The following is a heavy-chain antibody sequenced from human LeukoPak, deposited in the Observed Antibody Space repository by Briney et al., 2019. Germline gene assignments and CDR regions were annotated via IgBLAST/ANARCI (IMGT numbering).Heavy chain of an antibody. CDR3: ARGHDSSGYYYFHY. D-gene: IGHD3-22*01. J-gene: IGHJ4*02. Sequence: SETLSLTCAVYGGSFSDYYWSWIRQPPGKGLEWIGEISHSGSTNYNPSLKSRVTISVDTSKNQFSLKLSSVTAADTAVFYCARGHDSSGYYYFHYWGQGTLVTVSS. CDR2: ISHSGST. CDR1: GGSFSDYY. V-gene: IGHV4-34*01.